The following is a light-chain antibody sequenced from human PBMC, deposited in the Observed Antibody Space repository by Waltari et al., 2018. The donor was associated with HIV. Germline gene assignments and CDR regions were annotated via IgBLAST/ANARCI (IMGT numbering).Light chain of an antibody. Sequence: QSALTQPPFASGSPGQSVTISCTGTSTDVPTYNYVSWYQQHPGEAPKILIYEVNKRPSGVPDRFSGSKSGNTASLTVSGLQADDEADYYCTSYEGKNNLVFGGGTKLTVL. V-gene: IGLV2-8*01. CDR1: STDVPTYNY. J-gene: IGLJ2*01. CDR2: EVN. CDR3: TSYEGKNNLV.